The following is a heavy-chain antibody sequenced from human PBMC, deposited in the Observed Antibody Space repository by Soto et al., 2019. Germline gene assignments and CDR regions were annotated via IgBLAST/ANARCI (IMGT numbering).Heavy chain of an antibody. CDR3: ARATKTYYYDSSGYCRH. CDR1: GGGNLRDYR. Sequence: GASVKVSCKASGGGNLRDYRTTWVRRAPGQGLEWMGRIIPRLGSTNYAQKFQGRVTMTADASTSTVYMELSSLRSEDTAVYYCARATKTYYYDSSGYCRHWGQGTLVTVSS. D-gene: IGHD3-22*01. V-gene: IGHV1-69*11. CDR2: IIPRLGST. J-gene: IGHJ4*02.